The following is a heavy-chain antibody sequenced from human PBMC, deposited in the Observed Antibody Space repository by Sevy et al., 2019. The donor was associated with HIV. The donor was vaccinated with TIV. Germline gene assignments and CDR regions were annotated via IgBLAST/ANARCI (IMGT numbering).Heavy chain of an antibody. CDR1: GGSMTSYY. Sequence: SETLSLTFSVSGGSMTSYYWSWIRQPPGKGLEWIGHIYFGGRTQYNPSLKSRVTISLDSSKHQFSLEVNSVIAADTAVYYCARVITMEGDAFDIWGQGTMVTVSS. V-gene: IGHV4-59*01. CDR2: IYFGGRT. D-gene: IGHD3-10*01. CDR3: ARVITMEGDAFDI. J-gene: IGHJ3*02.